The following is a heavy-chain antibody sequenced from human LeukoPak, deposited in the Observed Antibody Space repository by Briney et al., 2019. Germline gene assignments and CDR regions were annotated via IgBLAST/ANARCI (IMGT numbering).Heavy chain of an antibody. Sequence: GGSLRFSCAASGFTFNDHAMYWDRQAPGKGLEWVLVVNWNSDTIGYADSVKGRFTISRDDAENSLFLQMNSLRTEDTALYYCARASYYYDTTGLGAVDIWGQGTMVTVSS. D-gene: IGHD3-22*01. CDR1: GFTFNDHA. J-gene: IGHJ3*02. CDR3: ARASYYYDTTGLGAVDI. V-gene: IGHV3-9*01. CDR2: VNWNSDTI.